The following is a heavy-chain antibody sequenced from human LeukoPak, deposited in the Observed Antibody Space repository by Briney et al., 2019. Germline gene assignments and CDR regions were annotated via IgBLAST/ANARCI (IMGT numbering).Heavy chain of an antibody. CDR2: ISYDGSNK. D-gene: IGHD6-19*01. CDR3: ARTSSSARTFDY. V-gene: IGHV3-30*03. Sequence: SGGSLRLSCAASGFTFSSYGMHWVRQAPGKGLEWVAVISYDGSNKYYADSVKGRFTISRDNSKNTLYLQMNSLRAEDTAVYYCARTSSSARTFDYWGQGTLVTVSS. CDR1: GFTFSSYG. J-gene: IGHJ4*02.